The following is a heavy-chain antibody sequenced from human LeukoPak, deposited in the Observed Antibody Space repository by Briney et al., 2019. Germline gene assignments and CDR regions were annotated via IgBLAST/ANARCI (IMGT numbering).Heavy chain of an antibody. CDR1: GYTFTSYG. V-gene: IGHV1-18*01. D-gene: IGHD1-14*01. Sequence: EASVEVSCKASGYTFTSYGISWVRQAPGQGLEWTGWISAYNGNTNYAQKLQGRVTMTTDTSTSTAYMELRSLKSDDTAVYYCARARDREANFDYWGQGTLVTVSS. J-gene: IGHJ4*02. CDR3: ARARDREANFDY. CDR2: ISAYNGNT.